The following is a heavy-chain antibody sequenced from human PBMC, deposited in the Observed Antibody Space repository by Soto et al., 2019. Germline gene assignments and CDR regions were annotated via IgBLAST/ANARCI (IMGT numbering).Heavy chain of an antibody. CDR2: LYDVDGS. Sequence: DVQLVESGGGLIQPGESLRLSCAAFGLTVSGKKYVAWVRQAPGKGLEWVSALYDVDGSFYADSVKGRFTTSSDSSKTTVYLQMNCLRPEDTAVYYCASWHEREHAYDVWGQGTTVTVSS. CDR3: ASWHEREHAYDV. CDR1: GLTVSGKKY. V-gene: IGHV3-53*01. D-gene: IGHD1-1*01. J-gene: IGHJ3*01.